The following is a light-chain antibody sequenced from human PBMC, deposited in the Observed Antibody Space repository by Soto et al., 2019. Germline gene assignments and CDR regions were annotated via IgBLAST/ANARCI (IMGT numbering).Light chain of an antibody. Sequence: QSALTQPPSASGSPGQSVAISCTGTSSDVGGYNYVSWYQQHPGKAPKLMIYEVNKRPSGVPDRFSGSKSGNTASLTVSGLQAEDEADYYCFSYTSSGTYVFGTGTQLTVL. CDR2: EVN. J-gene: IGLJ1*01. V-gene: IGLV2-8*01. CDR3: FSYTSSGTYV. CDR1: SSDVGGYNY.